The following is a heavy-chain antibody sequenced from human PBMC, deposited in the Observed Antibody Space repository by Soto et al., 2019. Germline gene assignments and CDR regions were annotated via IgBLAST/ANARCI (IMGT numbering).Heavy chain of an antibody. CDR2: IYTSGST. CDR3: ARDRESFSSDWFDP. Sequence: PSETLSLTCTVSGGSISSHYWSWIRQPAGKGLEWIGRIYTSGSTNYNPSLKSRVTMSVDTSKNQFSLKLSSVTAADTAVYYCARDRESFSSDWFDPWGQGTLVTVSS. J-gene: IGHJ5*02. CDR1: GGSISSHY. D-gene: IGHD3-16*01. V-gene: IGHV4-4*07.